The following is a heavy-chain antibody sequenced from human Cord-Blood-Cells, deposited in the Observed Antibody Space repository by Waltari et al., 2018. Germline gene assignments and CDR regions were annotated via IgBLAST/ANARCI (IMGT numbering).Heavy chain of an antibody. CDR2: MNPNSGNT. Sequence: RQATGQGLEWMGWMNPNSGNTGYAQKFQGRVTITRNTSISTAYMELSSLRSEDTAVYYCARGLKDYDFWSGYYAFDIWGQGTMVTVSS. D-gene: IGHD3-3*01. V-gene: IGHV1-8*03. CDR3: ARGLKDYDFWSGYYAFDI. J-gene: IGHJ3*02.